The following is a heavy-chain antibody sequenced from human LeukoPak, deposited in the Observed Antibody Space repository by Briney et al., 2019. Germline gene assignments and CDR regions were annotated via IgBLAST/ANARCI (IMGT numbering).Heavy chain of an antibody. J-gene: IGHJ5*02. V-gene: IGHV4-34*01. CDR3: ARDLGPDYDFWSGSSKWFDP. Sequence: PSETLSLTCAVYGGSFSGYYWSWIRQPPGKGLKWIGEINHSGSTNYNPSLKSRVTISIDMSKNQFSLKLRSVTAADTAVYYCARDLGPDYDFWSGSSKWFDPWGQGTLVTVSS. CDR2: INHSGST. CDR1: GGSFSGYY. D-gene: IGHD3-3*01.